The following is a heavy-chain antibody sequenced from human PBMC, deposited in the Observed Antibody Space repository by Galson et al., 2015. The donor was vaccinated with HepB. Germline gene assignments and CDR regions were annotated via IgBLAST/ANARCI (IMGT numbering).Heavy chain of an antibody. Sequence: QGLEWMGWFNPKSGGTDYTQNFQGRVTMTWDTSTNTAYMELSRLTSDDTAIYYCANTASRRLYTYFDPWGQGTLVSVSS. D-gene: IGHD6-6*01. V-gene: IGHV1-2*02. J-gene: IGHJ5*02. CDR3: ANTASRRLYTYFDP. CDR2: FNPKSGGT.